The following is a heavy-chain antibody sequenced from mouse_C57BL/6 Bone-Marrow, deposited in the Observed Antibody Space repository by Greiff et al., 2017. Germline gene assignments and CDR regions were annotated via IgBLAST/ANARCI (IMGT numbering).Heavy chain of an antibody. Sequence: EVQLQQSGPELVKPGASVKISCKASGYTFTDYYMNWVKQSHGKSLEWIGDINPNNGGTSYNQKFKGKATLTVDKSSSPAYMELRSLTSEDSAVYYCARSIDYWGQGTTLTVSS. J-gene: IGHJ2*01. CDR2: INPNNGGT. V-gene: IGHV1-26*01. CDR3: ARSIDY. CDR1: GYTFTDYY.